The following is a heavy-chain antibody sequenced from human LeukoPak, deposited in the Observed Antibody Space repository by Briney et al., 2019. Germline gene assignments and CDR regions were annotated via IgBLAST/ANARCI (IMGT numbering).Heavy chain of an antibody. CDR2: ISHDGNNE. D-gene: IGHD1/OR15-1a*01. CDR3: AKVNNYDDY. CDR1: GFTFSTFG. V-gene: IGHV3-30*18. J-gene: IGHJ4*02. Sequence: GGSLTLSCAASGFTFSTFGIHRVRQAPGKGLEWVAAISHDGNNEYYTDSVKGRFTISRDNSKNMIYLQMNSLRGEDSAVYYCAKVNNYDDYWGQGTLVTVSS.